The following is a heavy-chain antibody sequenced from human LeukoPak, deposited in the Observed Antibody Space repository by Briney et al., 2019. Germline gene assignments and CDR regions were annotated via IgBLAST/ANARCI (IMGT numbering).Heavy chain of an antibody. CDR2: INHSGST. CDR1: GGAFSGYY. V-gene: IGHV4-34*01. J-gene: IGHJ4*02. D-gene: IGHD2-2*01. Sequence: SETLPLTCVVYGGAFSGYYWTWIRQPPGKGLEWIGEINHSGSTNYNPSLKSRVTISVDTSKSQFSLKLSSVTAADTAVYYCARVGYCSSTSCYRRYYFDYWGQGTLVTVSS. CDR3: ARVGYCSSTSCYRRYYFDY.